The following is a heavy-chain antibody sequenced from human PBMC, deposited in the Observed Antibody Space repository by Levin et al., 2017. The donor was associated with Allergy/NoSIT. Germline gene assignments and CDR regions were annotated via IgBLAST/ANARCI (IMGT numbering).Heavy chain of an antibody. CDR1: GGSFSGYY. CDR3: ARVGFSYGYLLDY. J-gene: IGHJ4*02. CDR2: INHSGST. Sequence: SETLSLTCAVYGGSFSGYYWSWIRQPPGKGLEWIGEINHSGSTNYNPSLKSRVTISVDTSKNQFSLKLRPVTAADTAVYYCARVGFSYGYLLDYWGQGTLVTVSS. D-gene: IGHD5-18*01. V-gene: IGHV4-34*01.